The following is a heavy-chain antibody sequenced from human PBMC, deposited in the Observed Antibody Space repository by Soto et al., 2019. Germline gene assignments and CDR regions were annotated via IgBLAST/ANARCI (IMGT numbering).Heavy chain of an antibody. Sequence: GGSLRLSCAASGFTFSSYSMNWVHQAPGKGLEWVSSISSSSSYIYYADSVKGRFTISRDNAKNSLYLQMNSLRAEDTAVYYCARDEQLVPFDYWGQGTLVTVSS. J-gene: IGHJ4*02. CDR1: GFTFSSYS. V-gene: IGHV3-21*01. CDR2: ISSSSSYI. D-gene: IGHD6-6*01. CDR3: ARDEQLVPFDY.